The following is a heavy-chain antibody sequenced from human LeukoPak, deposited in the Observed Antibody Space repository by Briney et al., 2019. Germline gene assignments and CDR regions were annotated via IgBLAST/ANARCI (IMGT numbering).Heavy chain of an antibody. CDR2: INPNSGGT. CDR1: GYTFTCYY. CDR3: AKPIIGGATWYYGMDG. Sequence: ASVKVSCKASGYTFTCYYMHWVRQAPGQGLEWMGWINPNSGGTNYAQKFQGRVTMTRDTSISTAYMELSRLRSDDTAVYYCAKPIIGGATWYYGMDGWGQGTTVTVSS. V-gene: IGHV1-2*02. J-gene: IGHJ6*02. D-gene: IGHD1-26*01.